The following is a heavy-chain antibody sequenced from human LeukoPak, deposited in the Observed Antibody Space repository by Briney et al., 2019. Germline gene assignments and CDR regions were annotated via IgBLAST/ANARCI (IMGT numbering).Heavy chain of an antibody. D-gene: IGHD6-6*01. CDR3: VRDRSGSSSVY. V-gene: IGHV3-74*01. CDR1: GFTFSNYW. J-gene: IGHJ4*02. Sequence: GGSLRLSCAASGFTFSNYWMHWFRQAPGKGLVWVSHINSDGSSTTYADSVKGRFTISRDNAKNTLYLQMNSLRAEDTAVYYCVRDRSGSSSVYWGQGTLVNVSS. CDR2: INSDGSST.